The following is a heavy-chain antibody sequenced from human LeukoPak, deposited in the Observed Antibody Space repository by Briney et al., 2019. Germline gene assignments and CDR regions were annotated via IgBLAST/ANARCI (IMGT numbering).Heavy chain of an antibody. CDR3: ARDSSSWYRSFDP. V-gene: IGHV1-46*01. D-gene: IGHD6-13*01. J-gene: IGHJ5*02. CDR1: GYTFTSYY. CDR2: INPSGGST. Sequence: ASVKVSCKASGYTFTSYYMYWVRQAPGQGLEWMGIINPSGGSTSYAQKFQGRVTMTRDTSTSTVYMELSSLRSEDTAVYYCARDSSSWYRSFDPWGQGTLVTVSS.